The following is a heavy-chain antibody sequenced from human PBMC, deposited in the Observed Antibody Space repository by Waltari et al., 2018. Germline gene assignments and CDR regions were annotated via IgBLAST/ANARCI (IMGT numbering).Heavy chain of an antibody. Sequence: EVQLVQSGAEVKKPGATVKISCKASGYTFTASYMHSVQPDPGKGLEWMGRVDPEDGETIYAEKFQGRVTITADTSTDTAYMELSSLRSEDTAVYYCAWVVVPAATAEYFQHWGQGTLVTVSS. CDR1: GYTFTASY. J-gene: IGHJ1*01. V-gene: IGHV1-69-2*01. CDR3: AWVVVPAATAEYFQH. CDR2: VDPEDGET. D-gene: IGHD2-2*01.